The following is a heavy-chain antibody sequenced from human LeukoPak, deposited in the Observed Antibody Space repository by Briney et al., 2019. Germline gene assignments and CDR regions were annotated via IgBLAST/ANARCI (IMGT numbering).Heavy chain of an antibody. D-gene: IGHD3-10*01. CDR3: AKLGDYYGSGSSGDDAFDI. CDR1: GFTSSSYG. Sequence: GRSLRLSCAASGFTSSSYGMHWVRQAPGKGLEWVAVISYDGSNKYYADSVKGRFTISRDNSKNTLYLQMNSLRAEDTAVHYCAKLGDYYGSGSSGDDAFDIWGQGTMVTVSS. CDR2: ISYDGSNK. V-gene: IGHV3-30*18. J-gene: IGHJ3*02.